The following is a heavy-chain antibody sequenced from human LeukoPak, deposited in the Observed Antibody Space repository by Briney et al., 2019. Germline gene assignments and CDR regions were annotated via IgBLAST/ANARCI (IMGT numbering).Heavy chain of an antibody. D-gene: IGHD6-13*01. CDR1: GGSITSGSYF. Sequence: SETLSLTCTVSGGSITSGSYFWSWIRQPAGKGLEWIGHIYTTGSTNYNPSLKSRVTISLDTSKNQFSLKLSSMTAADTAVYYCARSYRYSSPRSLAKSGYFDYWGQGTLVTVSS. V-gene: IGHV4-61*09. CDR3: ARSYRYSSPRSLAKSGYFDY. CDR2: IYTTGST. J-gene: IGHJ4*02.